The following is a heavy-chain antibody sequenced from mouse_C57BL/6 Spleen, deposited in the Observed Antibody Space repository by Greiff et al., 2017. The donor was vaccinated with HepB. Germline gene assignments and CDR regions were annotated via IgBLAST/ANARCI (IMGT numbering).Heavy chain of an antibody. J-gene: IGHJ3*01. D-gene: IGHD1-1*01. CDR3: ASPPYYYGSSYMFAY. CDR1: GYTFTDYY. V-gene: IGHV1-26*01. CDR2: INPNNGGT. Sequence: EVQLQQSGPELVKPGASVKISCKASGYTFTDYYMNWVKQSHGKSLEWIGDINPNNGGTSYNQKFKGKATLTVDKSSSTAYMELRSLTSEDSAVYYCASPPYYYGSSYMFAYWGQGTLVTVSA.